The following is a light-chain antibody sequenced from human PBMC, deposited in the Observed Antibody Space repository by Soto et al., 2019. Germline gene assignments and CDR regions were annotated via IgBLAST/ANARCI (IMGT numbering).Light chain of an antibody. CDR3: QQYNNWPPVT. Sequence: EIVMTQSPATLSVSPGETATLSCRASQSVSANLAWFQHKPGQAPRLLIYAASTRAPGIPARFVGSGSEREFTLTISSLQSEDFAIYYCQQYNNWPPVTFGGGTRVDIK. CDR2: AAS. J-gene: IGKJ4*01. V-gene: IGKV3D-15*01. CDR1: QSVSAN.